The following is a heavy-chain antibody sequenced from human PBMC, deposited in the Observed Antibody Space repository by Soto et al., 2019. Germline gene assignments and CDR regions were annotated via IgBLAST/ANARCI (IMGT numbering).Heavy chain of an antibody. CDR1: GYTFTSYA. CDR3: ARDLGVGAASDY. J-gene: IGHJ4*02. D-gene: IGHD1-26*01. Sequence: SVKVSCKASGYTFTSYAMHWVRQAPGQRLEWMGWINAGNGNTKYSQKFQGRVTITRDTSASTAYMELSSLRSEDTAVYYCARDLGVGAASDYWGQGTLVTVSS. V-gene: IGHV1-3*01. CDR2: INAGNGNT.